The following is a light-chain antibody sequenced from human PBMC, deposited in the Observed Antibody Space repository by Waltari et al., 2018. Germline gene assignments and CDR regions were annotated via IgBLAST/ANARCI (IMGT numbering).Light chain of an antibody. J-gene: IGKJ2*01. CDR2: DAS. CDR3: QQYNNWLYT. CDR1: QSASTN. V-gene: IGKV3-15*01. Sequence: ERVMTQSPATLSVSPGETANLSCRASQSASTNLAWSQQKAGQAPMLLLYDASIRATGVPARFSGSGAGTEFTLTITGLQSEDFTVYYCQQYNNWLYTFGQGTKLEIK.